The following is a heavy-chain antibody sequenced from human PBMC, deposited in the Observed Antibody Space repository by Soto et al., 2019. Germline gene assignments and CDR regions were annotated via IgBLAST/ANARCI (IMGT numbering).Heavy chain of an antibody. CDR3: ARGLHYYDSSGYPLYNWFDP. Sequence: SETLSLTCAVSGGSISSGGYSWSWIRQPPGKGLEWIGYIYHSGSTYYNPSLKSRVTISVDRSKNQFSLKLSSVTAADTAVYYCARGLHYYDSSGYPLYNWFDPWGQGTLVTVSS. CDR1: GGSISSGGYS. CDR2: IYHSGST. D-gene: IGHD3-22*01. J-gene: IGHJ5*02. V-gene: IGHV4-30-2*01.